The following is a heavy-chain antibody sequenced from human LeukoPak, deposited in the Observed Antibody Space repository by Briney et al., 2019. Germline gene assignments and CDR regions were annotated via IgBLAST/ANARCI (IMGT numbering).Heavy chain of an antibody. D-gene: IGHD6-13*01. CDR1: GFTFDDYA. V-gene: IGHV3-9*01. J-gene: IGHJ4*02. Sequence: PGGSLRLSCAASGFTFDDYAMHWVRQAPGKGLEWVSGISWNSGSIGYADSVEGRFTISRDNAKNSLYLQMNSLRAEDTALYYCAKDIGGHLWYEWQQPDSIDYWGQGTLVTVSS. CDR2: ISWNSGSI. CDR3: AKDIGGHLWYEWQQPDSIDY.